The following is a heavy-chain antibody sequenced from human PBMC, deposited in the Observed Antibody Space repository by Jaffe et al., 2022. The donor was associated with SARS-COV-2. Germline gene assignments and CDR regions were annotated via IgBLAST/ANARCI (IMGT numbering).Heavy chain of an antibody. CDR2: INHSGST. CDR3: ARAPEQWLPDD. D-gene: IGHD6-19*01. V-gene: IGHV4-34*01. J-gene: IGHJ4*02. CDR1: GGSFSGYY. Sequence: QVQLQQWGAGLLKPSETLSLTCAVYGGSFSGYYWSWIRQPPGKGLEWIGEINHSGSTNYNPSLKSRVTISVDTSKNQFSLKLSSVTAADTAVYYCARAPEQWLPDDWGQGTLVTVSS.